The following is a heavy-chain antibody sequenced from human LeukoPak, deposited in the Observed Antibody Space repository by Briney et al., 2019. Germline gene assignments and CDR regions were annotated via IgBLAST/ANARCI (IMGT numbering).Heavy chain of an antibody. Sequence: GGSLRLSCTASGFTVSSNYMSWVRQGPGKGLECVSVISNDGDTYYTDSVKGRFTISRDTSKNTVSLQMNSLKAEDTAVYYCAGDKTTGGWYEFDYWGQGTLVTVSS. D-gene: IGHD6-19*01. CDR1: GFTVSSNY. CDR3: AGDKTTGGWYEFDY. V-gene: IGHV3-53*01. CDR2: ISNDGDT. J-gene: IGHJ4*02.